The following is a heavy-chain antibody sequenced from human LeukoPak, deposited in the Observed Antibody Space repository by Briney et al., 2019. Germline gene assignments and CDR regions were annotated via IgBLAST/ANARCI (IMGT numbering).Heavy chain of an antibody. Sequence: PGGSLRLSCAASGFTVSSNYMSWVRQAPGKGLEWVSVIYSGGSTYYADSVKGRFTISRDNSKNTLYLQMNSLRAEDTAVYYCARDTYYYDSSGWDAFDIWGQGTMVTVSS. J-gene: IGHJ3*02. D-gene: IGHD3-22*01. CDR1: GFTVSSNY. V-gene: IGHV3-53*01. CDR3: ARDTYYYDSSGWDAFDI. CDR2: IYSGGST.